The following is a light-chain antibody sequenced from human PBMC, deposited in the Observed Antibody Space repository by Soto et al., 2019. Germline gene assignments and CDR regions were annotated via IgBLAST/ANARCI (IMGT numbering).Light chain of an antibody. CDR1: QSISTW. CDR3: QQYNTHP. V-gene: IGKV1-5*01. CDR2: DAS. Sequence: DMQRPQSPSTLSSSVVYRVPITCRASQSISTWLAWYQQKPGTATKLLIYDASSLESAVPSRFSGSGYGTELTLTIRRLQPHAFATYHRQQYNTHPCGQGTKGDLK. J-gene: IGKJ1*01.